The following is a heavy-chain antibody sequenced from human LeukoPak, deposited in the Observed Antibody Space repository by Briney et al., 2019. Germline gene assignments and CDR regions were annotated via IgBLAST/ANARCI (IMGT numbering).Heavy chain of an antibody. CDR1: GFTFNSYG. V-gene: IGHV3-23*01. CDR2: ISGSGITT. CDR3: AKGRLPQAFDY. J-gene: IGHJ4*02. Sequence: GGSLRLSCAASGFTFNSYGMNWVRQAPGKGLEWVPAISGSGITTYYADSVKGRFTISRDNSKNTLYLQLNSLRAEDTAVYYCAKGRLPQAFDYWGQGTLVTVSS. D-gene: IGHD4-11*01.